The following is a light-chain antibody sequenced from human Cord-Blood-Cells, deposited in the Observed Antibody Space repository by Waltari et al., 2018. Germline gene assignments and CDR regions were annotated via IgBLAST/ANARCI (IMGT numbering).Light chain of an antibody. CDR1: SSDVGSYNL. J-gene: IGLJ6*01. CDR2: EGS. CDR3: CSYAGSSTNV. V-gene: IGLV2-23*01. Sequence: QSALTQPASVSGSPGQSITISCTGTSSDVGSYNLVSWYQQHPGKAPKLMIYEGSKRPSVFSNRFSGSKSGNTASLTISGLQAEDEADYYCCSYAGSSTNVFGSGTKVTVL.